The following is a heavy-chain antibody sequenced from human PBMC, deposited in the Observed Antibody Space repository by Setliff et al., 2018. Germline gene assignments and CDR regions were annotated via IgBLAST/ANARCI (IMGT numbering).Heavy chain of an antibody. D-gene: IGHD2-21*01. Sequence: PGGSLRLSCAASGFTFSTYTMNWIRQAPGKGLEWVSSISRDSLHIYYADSLKGRFTISRDNAENSLYLQMNSLRAEDTAVYFCARSENCFNTNCSPYDYWGQGALVTVSS. CDR2: ISRDSLHI. V-gene: IGHV3-21*01. CDR1: GFTFSTYT. J-gene: IGHJ4*02. CDR3: ARSENCFNTNCSPYDY.